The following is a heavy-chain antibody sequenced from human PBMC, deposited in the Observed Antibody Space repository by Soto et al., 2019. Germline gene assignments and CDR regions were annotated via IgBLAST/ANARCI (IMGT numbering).Heavy chain of an antibody. CDR2: IYWDDDK. V-gene: IGHV2-5*02. CDR1: GFSLTTRAVG. CDR3: ARQSSRKTLEAFEV. D-gene: IGHD2-15*01. J-gene: IGHJ3*01. Sequence: QITLKESGPTLVKPTQTLTLTCTFSGFSLTTRAVGVAWIRQPPGKALACLALIYWDDDKRYSPSLNGRHTITKDTSKHQVVLTMTNMNAVDTATYYFARQSSRKTLEAFEVWGQGTMVTVSS.